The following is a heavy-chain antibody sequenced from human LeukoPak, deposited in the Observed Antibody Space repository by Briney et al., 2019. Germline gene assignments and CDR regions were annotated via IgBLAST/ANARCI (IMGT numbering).Heavy chain of an antibody. Sequence: SVKVSCKASGGTFSSYAISWVRQAPGQGLEWMGRIIPILGIANYAQKFQGRVTITADKSTSTAYMELSSLRSEDTAVYYCARDLGYSYGTYYYYYGMDVWGQGTTVTVSS. V-gene: IGHV1-69*04. CDR1: GGTFSSYA. J-gene: IGHJ6*02. D-gene: IGHD5-18*01. CDR3: ARDLGYSYGTYYYYYGMDV. CDR2: IIPILGIA.